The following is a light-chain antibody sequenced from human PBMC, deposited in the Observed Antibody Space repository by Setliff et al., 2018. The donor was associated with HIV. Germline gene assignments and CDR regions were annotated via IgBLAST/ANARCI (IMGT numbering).Light chain of an antibody. CDR1: SSDIGTYNY. V-gene: IGLV2-11*01. Sequence: QSVLTQPRSVSGSPGQSVTFSCSGSSSDIGTYNYVSWYQQHPGKAPNLIIYDVIRRPSGVPDRFSGSKSGNTASLTISGLQAEDEAEYYCCSYAGSYRYIFGSGTKV. CDR3: CSYAGSYRYI. CDR2: DVI. J-gene: IGLJ1*01.